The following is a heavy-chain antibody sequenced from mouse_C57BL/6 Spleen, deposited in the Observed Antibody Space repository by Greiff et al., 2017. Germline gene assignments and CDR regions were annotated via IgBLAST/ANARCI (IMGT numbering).Heavy chain of an antibody. CDR3: AKTRTVVADWYFDV. J-gene: IGHJ1*03. V-gene: IGHV2-5*01. CDR1: GFSLTSYG. Sequence: QVQLKESGPGLVQPSQSLSITCTVSGFSLTSYGVHWVRQSPGKGLEWLGVIWRGGSTDYNAAFMSRLSITKDNSKSQVFFKMNSLQADDTAIYYCAKTRTVVADWYFDVWGTGTTGTVSS. D-gene: IGHD1-1*01. CDR2: IWRGGST.